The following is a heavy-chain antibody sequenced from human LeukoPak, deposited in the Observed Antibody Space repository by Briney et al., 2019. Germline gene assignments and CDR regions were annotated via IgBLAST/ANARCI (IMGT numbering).Heavy chain of an antibody. CDR2: IHYDGSNK. V-gene: IGHV3-30*02. Sequence: GGSLRLSCAASGFTFSSYGMQWVRQAPGKGLEWVAFIHYDGSNKYYANSVKGRFTISRDNSKSTLYLHMNSLRAEDTAVYCCAKDPIRGVRPYYFSSWGQGTLVTVSS. J-gene: IGHJ4*02. D-gene: IGHD3-10*01. CDR3: AKDPIRGVRPYYFSS. CDR1: GFTFSSYG.